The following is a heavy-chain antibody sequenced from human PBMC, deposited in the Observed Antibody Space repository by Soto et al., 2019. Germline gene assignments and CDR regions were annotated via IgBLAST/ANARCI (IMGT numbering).Heavy chain of an antibody. CDR3: ARVTAGSSDFDY. CDR2: LNPKSGNT. CDR1: GYSFTKFD. V-gene: IGHV1-8*01. D-gene: IGHD6-6*01. J-gene: IGHJ4*02. Sequence: QVQLVQSGAEVKEPGASVRVSCKASGYSFTKFDINWVRQAPGQGLEWMGWLNPKSGNTGYAQNLQGRVTMTRDTSISTAYMELRSLRSDDTALYYCARVTAGSSDFDYWGQGTLVTVSS.